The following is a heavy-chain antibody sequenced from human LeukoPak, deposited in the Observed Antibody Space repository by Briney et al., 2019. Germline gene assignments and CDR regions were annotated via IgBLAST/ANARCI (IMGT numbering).Heavy chain of an antibody. CDR1: GGSISSGSYY. CDR3: ARGSDLYYYDSSGQYDY. Sequence: PSQTLSLTCTVSGGSISSGSYYWSWIRRPAGKGLEWIGRIYSSGSTNYNPSLKSPVTISVDTSNNQFSLKLSSVTAADTAVYYCARGSDLYYYDSSGQYDYWGQGTLVTVSS. V-gene: IGHV4-61*02. CDR2: IYSSGST. D-gene: IGHD3-22*01. J-gene: IGHJ4*02.